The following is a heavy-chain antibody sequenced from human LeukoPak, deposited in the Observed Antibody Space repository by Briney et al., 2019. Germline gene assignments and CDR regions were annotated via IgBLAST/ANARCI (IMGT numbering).Heavy chain of an antibody. CDR3: ARDVRSWSYYFDY. Sequence: ASVNVSCTASGYTFTSYGISWVRQAPGQGIEWMGWISAYNGNTNYAQKLQGRVTMTTDTSTSTAYMELRSLRSDDTAVYYCARDVRSWSYYFDYWGQGTLVTVSS. CDR1: GYTFTSYG. CDR2: ISAYNGNT. V-gene: IGHV1-18*04. D-gene: IGHD6-13*01. J-gene: IGHJ4*02.